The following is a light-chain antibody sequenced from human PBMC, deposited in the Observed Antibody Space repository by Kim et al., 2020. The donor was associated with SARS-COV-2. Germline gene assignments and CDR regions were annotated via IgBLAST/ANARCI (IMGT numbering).Light chain of an antibody. CDR3: QLYDSSSWT. CDR1: QSVSSRY. Sequence: EIVLTQSPATLSLSPGERATLSCGASQSVSSRYLGWYQQKPGLAPRLLIYDASSRATGIPDRFSGSGSGTEFTLTISRLEPEDFAVYYCQLYDSSSWTFGQGTKVEIK. J-gene: IGKJ1*01. CDR2: DAS. V-gene: IGKV3D-20*01.